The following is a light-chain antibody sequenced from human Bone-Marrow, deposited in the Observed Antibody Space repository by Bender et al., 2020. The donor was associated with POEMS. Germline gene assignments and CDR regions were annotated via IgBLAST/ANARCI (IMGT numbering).Light chain of an antibody. Sequence: QSALTQPASVSGSPRQSITISCTGTSSDVGSYNLVSWYQQHPGKAPKLMIYNVSNRPSGVSDRFSGSKSGNTASLTISGLQAEDEADYYCSSYASSSTLVFGGGTKLTVL. V-gene: IGLV2-14*02. CDR3: SSYASSSTLV. CDR2: NVS. J-gene: IGLJ3*02. CDR1: SSDVGSYNL.